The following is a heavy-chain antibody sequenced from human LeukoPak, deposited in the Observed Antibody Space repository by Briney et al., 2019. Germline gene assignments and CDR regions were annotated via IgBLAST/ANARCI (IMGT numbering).Heavy chain of an antibody. D-gene: IGHD3-16*02. Sequence: ASVKVSCKASGYTFTSYGISWVQQAPGQGLEWMGWISAYNGNTNYAQKLQGRVTMTTDTSTSTAYMEARSLRFDDTAVYYCARDRTGRIIDFDFWGQGTLVTVSS. J-gene: IGHJ4*02. CDR2: ISAYNGNT. V-gene: IGHV1-18*01. CDR3: ARDRTGRIIDFDF. CDR1: GYTFTSYG.